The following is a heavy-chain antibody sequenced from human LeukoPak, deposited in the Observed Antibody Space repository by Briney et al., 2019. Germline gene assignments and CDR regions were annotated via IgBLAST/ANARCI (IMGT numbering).Heavy chain of an antibody. Sequence: GGSLRLSCAASGFTISYYSMNWVRQAPGKGLEWVSYISSSGSTIYYADSVKGRFTISRDNAKNSLYLQMNSLRAEDTAVYYCARGAHYYDSSTYLSDVAYWGQGTLVTVSS. CDR3: ARGAHYYDSSTYLSDVAY. CDR1: GFTISYYS. D-gene: IGHD3-22*01. CDR2: ISSSGSTI. V-gene: IGHV3-48*01. J-gene: IGHJ4*02.